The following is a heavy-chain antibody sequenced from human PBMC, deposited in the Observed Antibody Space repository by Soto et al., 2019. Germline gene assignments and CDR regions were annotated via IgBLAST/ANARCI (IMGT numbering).Heavy chain of an antibody. CDR3: ARDPPFSGILRGTPLMDV. CDR1: GYSFTTHG. J-gene: IGHJ6*02. V-gene: IGHV1-18*04. CDR2: ISAYNGDT. D-gene: IGHD4-17*01. Sequence: QVQLVQSEAEVRKPGASVKVSCKASGYSFTTHGISWVRRAPGHGLEWMGWISAYNGDTHYVQRFQGRLTMTTDTSTSTAYMELRSLTSDDTAVYYCARDPPFSGILRGTPLMDVWDQGTTVTVSS.